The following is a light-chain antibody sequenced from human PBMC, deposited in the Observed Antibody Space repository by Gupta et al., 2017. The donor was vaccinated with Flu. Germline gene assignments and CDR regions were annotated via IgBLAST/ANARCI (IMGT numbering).Light chain of an antibody. Sequence: VTMSCSGRSSKIGSNFVKWYQQVPGTAPKLLIYGNNQRPPGVPDRFSGSKSGTSASLAISGLQSEDEADYYCAAWDDSLNGHYVFGTGTKVTVL. J-gene: IGLJ1*01. CDR2: GNN. CDR3: AAWDDSLNGHYV. V-gene: IGLV1-44*01. CDR1: SSKIGSNF.